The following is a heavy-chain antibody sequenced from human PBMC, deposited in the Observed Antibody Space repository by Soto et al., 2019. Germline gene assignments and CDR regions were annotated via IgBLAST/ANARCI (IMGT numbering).Heavy chain of an antibody. V-gene: IGHV1-8*01. D-gene: IGHD4-17*01. CDR2: MNPNSGNT. CDR1: GYTFTSYD. CDR3: ARERLYGGNSGCWFDP. J-gene: IGHJ5*02. Sequence: QVQLVQSGAEVKKPGASVKVSCKASGYTFTSYDINWVRQATGQGLEWMGWMNPNSGNTGYAQKFQGRVTMTRNTSISTAYMELSSLSSEDTAVYYCARERLYGGNSGCWFDPWGQGTLVTVSS.